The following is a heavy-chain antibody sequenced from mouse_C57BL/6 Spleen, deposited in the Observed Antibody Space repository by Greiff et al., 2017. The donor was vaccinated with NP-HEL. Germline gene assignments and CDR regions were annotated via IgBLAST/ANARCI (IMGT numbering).Heavy chain of an antibody. V-gene: IGHV5-17*01. CDR1: GFTFSDYG. D-gene: IGHD1-1*01. CDR3: ARRNYGGYAMDY. J-gene: IGHJ4*01. Sequence: EVKLVESGGGLVKPGGSLKLSCAASGFTFSDYGMHWVRQAPEEGLEWVAYISSGSSTIYYADTVKGRFTISRDNAKNTLFLQMTSLRSEDTAMYYCARRNYGGYAMDYWGQGTSVTVSS. CDR2: ISSGSSTI.